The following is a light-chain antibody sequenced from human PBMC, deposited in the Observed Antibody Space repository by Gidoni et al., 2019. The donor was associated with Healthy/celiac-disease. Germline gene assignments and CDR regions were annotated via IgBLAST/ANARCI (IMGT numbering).Light chain of an antibody. CDR2: LGS. J-gene: IGKJ4*01. CDR3: MQALQTRT. V-gene: IGKV2-28*01. CDR1: QSLLHSNGYIY. Sequence: DIVMTQSPLSLPVTPGEPASISCRSSQSLLHSNGYIYLDWYLQKPGQSPQLLIYLGSNRASGVPDRFSGSGSGTDFTLKISRVEAEDVGVDYCMQALQTRTFGGGTKVEIK.